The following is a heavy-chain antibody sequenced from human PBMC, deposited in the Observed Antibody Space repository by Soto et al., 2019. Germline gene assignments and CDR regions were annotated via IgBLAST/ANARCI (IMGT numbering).Heavy chain of an antibody. J-gene: IGHJ4*02. Sequence: PSETLSLTCTVSGGSISSGDYYWSWIRQPPGKGLEWIGYIYYSGSTYYNPSLKSRVTISVDTSKNQFSLKLSSVTAADTAVYYCARAGSYPDAAIDYWGQGTLVTVSS. V-gene: IGHV4-30-4*01. CDR1: GGSISSGDYY. D-gene: IGHD3-10*01. CDR3: ARAGSYPDAAIDY. CDR2: IYYSGST.